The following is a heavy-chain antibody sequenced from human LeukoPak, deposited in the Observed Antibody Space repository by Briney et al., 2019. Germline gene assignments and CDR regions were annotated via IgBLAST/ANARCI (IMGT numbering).Heavy chain of an antibody. CDR2: ISSSST. J-gene: IGHJ5*02. V-gene: IGHV3-23*01. Sequence: PGGSLRLSCAVSGFTFSSYAMRWVRQAPGRGLEWVSGISSSSTYSADSVKGRFTISRDNSKNTLYLQMNSLRAEDTAVYYCARRSQELFFSPLYLWGQGSVVTVSS. D-gene: IGHD1-7*01. CDR1: GFTFSSYA. CDR3: ARRSQELFFSPLYL.